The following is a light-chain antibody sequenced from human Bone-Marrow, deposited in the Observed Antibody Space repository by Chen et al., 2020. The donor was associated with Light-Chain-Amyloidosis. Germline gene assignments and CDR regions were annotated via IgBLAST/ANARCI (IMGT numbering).Light chain of an antibody. V-gene: IGLV3-21*02. CDR1: NIGSTS. CDR3: QVCDRSSDRPV. Sequence: SYVLTQPSSVSVAPGQTATIACGGNNIGSTSVHWYQQTPGQAPLLVVYDDSDRPSGTPERLSGCNSGNAATRTISRGEAGDEADYYCQVCDRSSDRPVFGGGTKLTVL. J-gene: IGLJ3*02. CDR2: DDS.